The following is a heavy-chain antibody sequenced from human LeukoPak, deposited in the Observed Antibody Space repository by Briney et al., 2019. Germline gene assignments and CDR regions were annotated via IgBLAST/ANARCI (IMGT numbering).Heavy chain of an antibody. V-gene: IGHV1-69*04. CDR1: GGTFSSYA. CDR3: ARGGLVHGNWFDP. J-gene: IGHJ5*02. D-gene: IGHD6-19*01. CDR2: IIPILGIA. Sequence: ASVKVSCKASGGTFSSYAISWVRQAPGQGLEWMGRIIPILGIANYAQKFQGRVTITADKSTSTAYMELRSLRSDDTAVYYCARGGLVHGNWFDPWGQGTLVTVSS.